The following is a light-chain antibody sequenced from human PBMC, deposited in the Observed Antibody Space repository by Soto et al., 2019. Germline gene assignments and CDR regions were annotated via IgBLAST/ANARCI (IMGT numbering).Light chain of an antibody. V-gene: IGKV1-33*01. Sequence: TQTPSSLSQSVDSCVTITCHASQDISNYLNWYQQKPGKAPKLLIYDASKLETGVPSRFSGSGSGTDFTFTISSLHPEDIATYYCQQYYSYPPITFGQGTRLEI. CDR2: DAS. CDR3: QQYYSYPPIT. J-gene: IGKJ5*01. CDR1: QDISNY.